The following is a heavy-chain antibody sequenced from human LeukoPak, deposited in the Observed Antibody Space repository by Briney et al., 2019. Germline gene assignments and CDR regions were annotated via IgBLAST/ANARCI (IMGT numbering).Heavy chain of an antibody. D-gene: IGHD4-17*01. Sequence: GGSLRLSCAASGSTFSSYAMHWVRQAPGKGLEWVAVISYDGSNKYYADSVKGRFTISRDNSKNTLYLQMNSLRAEDTAVYYCAKASYGNYPNWFDPWGQGTLVTVSS. CDR2: ISYDGSNK. V-gene: IGHV3-30-3*01. J-gene: IGHJ5*02. CDR1: GSTFSSYA. CDR3: AKASYGNYPNWFDP.